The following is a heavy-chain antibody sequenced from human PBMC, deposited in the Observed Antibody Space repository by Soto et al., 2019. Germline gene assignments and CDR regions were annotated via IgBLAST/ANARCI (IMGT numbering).Heavy chain of an antibody. CDR2: LYYSGST. Sequence: SETLSLTCTVSGGSISSYYWSWIRQPPGKGLEWMGYLYYSGSTNYNPSLKSRVTISVDTSKNQFSLTLSSVTAAATAVYYCARAYYASSGYYYLVLDYWGQGTLVT. V-gene: IGHV4-59*01. CDR1: GGSISSYY. CDR3: ARAYYASSGYYYLVLDY. D-gene: IGHD3-22*01. J-gene: IGHJ4*02.